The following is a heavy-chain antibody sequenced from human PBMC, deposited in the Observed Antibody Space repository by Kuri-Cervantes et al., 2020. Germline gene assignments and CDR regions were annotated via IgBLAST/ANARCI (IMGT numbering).Heavy chain of an antibody. CDR3: AKDWGSTSLYYMDV. J-gene: IGHJ6*03. V-gene: IGHV3-53*05. D-gene: IGHD2-2*01. Sequence: GGSLRLSCAASGFTVSSNYMSWVRQAPGKGLEWVSVIYSGGSTYYADSVKGRFTISRDNSKNTLYLQMNSLRAEDTALYYCAKDWGSTSLYYMDVWGKGTTVTVSS. CDR2: IYSGGST. CDR1: GFTVSSNY.